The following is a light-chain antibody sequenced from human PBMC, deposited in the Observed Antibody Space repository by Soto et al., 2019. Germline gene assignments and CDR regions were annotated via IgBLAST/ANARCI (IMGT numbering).Light chain of an antibody. CDR1: SSDVGSYNL. Sequence: QSALTQPASVSGSPGQSITISCTGTSSDVGSYNLVSWYQQHPGKAPKLMIYEGSKRPSGVSHRFSGSKSGNTASLTISGLQDDDEADYYCCSYEGSSTRVFGGGTKVTVL. CDR3: CSYEGSSTRV. CDR2: EGS. J-gene: IGLJ3*02. V-gene: IGLV2-23*01.